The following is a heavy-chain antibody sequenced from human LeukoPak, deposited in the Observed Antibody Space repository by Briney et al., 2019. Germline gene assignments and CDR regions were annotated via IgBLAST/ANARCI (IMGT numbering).Heavy chain of an antibody. CDR3: AKDLTGNYRAYFDY. J-gene: IGHJ4*02. D-gene: IGHD1-7*01. CDR1: GFTFSTYD. CDR2: ISSDGSII. V-gene: IGHV3-30*18. Sequence: EGSLRLSCAASGFTFSTYDMHWVRQTPGKGLEWVAVISSDGSIIYYADSVRGRFTVSRDNSKNTLYLQMNSLTAEDTAVYYCAKDLTGNYRAYFDYWGQGTLVTVSS.